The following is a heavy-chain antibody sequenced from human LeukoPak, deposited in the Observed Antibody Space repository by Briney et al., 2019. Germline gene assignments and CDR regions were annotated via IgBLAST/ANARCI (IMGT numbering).Heavy chain of an antibody. V-gene: IGHV3-66*02. CDR1: GFTVSSNY. CDR2: IYSGGST. Sequence: GGSLRLSCAASGFTVSSNYMSWVRQAPGKGLEWVSIIYSGGSTYYADSVKGRFTISRDNSKNTLYLQMNSLRAEDTAVYYCARAPGGTYLDYWGQGTLVTVSS. CDR3: ARAPGGTYLDY. J-gene: IGHJ4*02. D-gene: IGHD1-26*01.